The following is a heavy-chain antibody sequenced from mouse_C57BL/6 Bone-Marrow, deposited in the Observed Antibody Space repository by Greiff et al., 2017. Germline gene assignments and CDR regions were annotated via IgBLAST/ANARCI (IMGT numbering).Heavy chain of an antibody. V-gene: IGHV1-47*01. Sequence: QVQVVESGAELVKPGASVKMSCTASGYTFTTYPIEWMKQNHGKSLEWIGNFHPYNDDTKYNEKFKGKATLTVEKSSSTVYLELSRLTSDDSAVYYCATRGYYGSSFSYWYFDVWGTGTTVTVSS. CDR2: FHPYNDDT. CDR1: GYTFTTYP. CDR3: ATRGYYGSSFSYWYFDV. D-gene: IGHD1-1*01. J-gene: IGHJ1*03.